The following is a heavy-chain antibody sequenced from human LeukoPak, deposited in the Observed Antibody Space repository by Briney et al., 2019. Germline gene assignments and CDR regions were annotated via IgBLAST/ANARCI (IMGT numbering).Heavy chain of an antibody. Sequence: GGSLRLSCAASGFTFSSYSMNWVRQAPGKGLEWVSSISSSSSYIYYADSVKGRFTISRDNAKNSLYLQMNSLRAEDTAVYYCARPPPYCGGDCYYYGMDVWGQGATVTVSS. J-gene: IGHJ6*02. CDR3: ARPPPYCGGDCYYYGMDV. D-gene: IGHD2-21*01. CDR2: ISSSSSYI. V-gene: IGHV3-21*01. CDR1: GFTFSSYS.